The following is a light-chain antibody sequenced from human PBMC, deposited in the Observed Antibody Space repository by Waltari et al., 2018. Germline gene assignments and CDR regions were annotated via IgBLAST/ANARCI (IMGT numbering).Light chain of an antibody. CDR3: QQYNNWPQT. CDR2: DAS. J-gene: IGKJ1*01. CDR1: QSISSN. V-gene: IGKV3-15*01. Sequence: IVMTQSPATLSASPGERATLSCRASQSISSNLAWYQHRPGQAPRLLIYDASTKATGIPARFSGSGSGTEFTLTSSSLQSEDFALYYCQQYNNWPQTFGQGTKVEIE.